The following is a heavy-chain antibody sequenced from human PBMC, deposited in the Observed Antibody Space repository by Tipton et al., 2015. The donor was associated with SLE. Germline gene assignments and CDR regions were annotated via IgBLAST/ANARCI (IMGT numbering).Heavy chain of an antibody. J-gene: IGHJ4*02. CDR1: GGSISSSSYY. CDR2: IYYSGST. CDR3: ARWAGPTVNFDY. D-gene: IGHD4-11*01. V-gene: IGHV4-39*07. Sequence: TLSLTCTVSGGSISSSSYYWGWIRQPPGKGLEWIGSIYYSGSTNYNPSLKSRVTISVDTSKNQFSLKLSSVTAADTAVYYCARWAGPTVNFDYWGQGTLVTVPS.